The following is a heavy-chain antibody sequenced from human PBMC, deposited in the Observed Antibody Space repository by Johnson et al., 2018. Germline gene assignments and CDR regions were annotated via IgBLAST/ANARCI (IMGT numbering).Heavy chain of an antibody. V-gene: IGHV3-30*18. Sequence: QVQLVESGGGAVRPGRSLRLSCAACGFPFSAPDMHWVRQSPYKGLEWVTHITEDGSRKYYTDSVKGRFTVSRDNSRNTLFLQMTRLTADDMAVYDCTKVQQTPTSRSRDAFDIWSQGTMVTVSS. J-gene: IGHJ3*02. CDR2: ITEDGSRK. D-gene: IGHD5-24*01. CDR1: GFPFSAPD. CDR3: TKVQQTPTSRSRDAFDI.